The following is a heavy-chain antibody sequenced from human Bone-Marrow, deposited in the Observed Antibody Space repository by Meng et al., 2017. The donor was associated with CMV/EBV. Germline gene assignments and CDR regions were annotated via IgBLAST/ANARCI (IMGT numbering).Heavy chain of an antibody. J-gene: IGHJ5*02. Sequence: SETLSLTCTVSGYSISSGYYWGWIRQPPGKGLEWIGSIYHSGSTYYNPSLKSRVTISVDTSKNQFSLKLSSVPAADTAVYYCARVGYAVRGGDWFDPWGQGTRVTVSS. CDR2: IYHSGST. CDR3: ARVGYAVRGGDWFDP. D-gene: IGHD3-10*01. V-gene: IGHV4-38-2*02. CDR1: GYSISSGYY.